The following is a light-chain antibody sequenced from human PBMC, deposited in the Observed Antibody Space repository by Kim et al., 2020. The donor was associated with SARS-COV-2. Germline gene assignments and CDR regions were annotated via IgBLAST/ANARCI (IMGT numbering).Light chain of an antibody. J-gene: IGLJ2*01. Sequence: QSALTQPPSVSGSPGQSVTISCTGTSCDVGSYNRVSWYQQPPGTAPKLMIYEVSNRPSGVPDRFSGSKSGNTASLTISGLQAEDEADYYCSSYTSSSTVVFGGGTQLTVL. CDR1: SCDVGSYNR. CDR2: EVS. V-gene: IGLV2-18*02. CDR3: SSYTSSSTVV.